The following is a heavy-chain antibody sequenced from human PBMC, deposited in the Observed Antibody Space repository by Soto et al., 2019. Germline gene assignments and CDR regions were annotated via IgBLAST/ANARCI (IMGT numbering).Heavy chain of an antibody. V-gene: IGHV1-69*12. J-gene: IGHJ6*02. CDR1: GGTLRNYG. CDR3: SRGDATKIVVTTYYGMDV. CDR2: IIPVFGTA. D-gene: IGHD4-17*01. Sequence: QVQLVQSGAEVKKPGSSVRVSCKASGGTLRNYGISWVRQAPGQGLEWMGGIIPVFGTANYAQKFQGRVTXXAXXSTSTVYRDVNSLRSEDTGVYYRSRGDATKIVVTTYYGMDVGGQGTTVTVSS.